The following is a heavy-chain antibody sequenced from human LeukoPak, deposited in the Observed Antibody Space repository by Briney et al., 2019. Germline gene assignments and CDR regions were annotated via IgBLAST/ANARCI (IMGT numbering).Heavy chain of an antibody. CDR2: INTDGSST. CDR3: AGDFSGYNDY. CDR1: GFTFSSSW. J-gene: IGHJ4*02. D-gene: IGHD5-12*01. Sequence: GTSLRLSCAASGFTFSSSWMHWVRQAPGKGLVWVSRINTDGSSTSYADSVEGRFTISRDNAKNTLYLQMSSLRAEDTSVYYCAGDFSGYNDYWGQGTLVTVSS. V-gene: IGHV3-74*01.